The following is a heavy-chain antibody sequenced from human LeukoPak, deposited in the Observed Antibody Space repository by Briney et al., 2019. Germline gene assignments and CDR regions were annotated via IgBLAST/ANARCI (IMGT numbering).Heavy chain of an antibody. CDR3: ARDRVIVVVPAAAISTRGSRWFDP. D-gene: IGHD2-2*01. CDR2: IYSGGST. J-gene: IGHJ5*02. Sequence: GGSLRLSCAASGFTVSSNYMSWVRQAPGKGLEWVSVIYSGGSTYYADSVKGRFTISRDNSKNTLYLQMNSLRAEDTAVYYCARDRVIVVVPAAAISTRGSRWFDPWGQGTLVTVSS. CDR1: GFTVSSNY. V-gene: IGHV3-66*01.